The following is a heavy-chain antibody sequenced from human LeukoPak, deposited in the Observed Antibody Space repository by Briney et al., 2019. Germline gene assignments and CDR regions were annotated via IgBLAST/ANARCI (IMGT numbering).Heavy chain of an antibody. V-gene: IGHV3-9*01. CDR3: AKDSNTVAGDLDY. CDR1: GFTFDDYA. CDR2: ISWNSGSI. D-gene: IGHD6-19*01. J-gene: IGHJ4*02. Sequence: PGRSLRLSCAASGFTFDDYAMHWVRQAPGKGLEWVSGISWNSGSIGYADSVKGRFTISRDNAKNSLYLQMNSLRAEDTALYYCAKDSNTVAGDLDYWGQGTLVTVSS.